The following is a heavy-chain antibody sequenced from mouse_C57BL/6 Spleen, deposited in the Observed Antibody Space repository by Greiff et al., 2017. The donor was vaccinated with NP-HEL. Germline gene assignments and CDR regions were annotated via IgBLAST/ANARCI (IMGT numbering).Heavy chain of an antibody. Sequence: QVQLKESGAELVRPGASVTLSCKASGYTFTDYEMHWVKQTPVHGLEWIGAIDPETGGTAYNQKFKGKAILTADKSSSTAYMELRSLTSEDSAVYYCTRHPTWFAYWGQGTLVTVSA. J-gene: IGHJ3*01. CDR2: IDPETGGT. V-gene: IGHV1-15*01. CDR1: GYTFTDYE. CDR3: TRHPTWFAY.